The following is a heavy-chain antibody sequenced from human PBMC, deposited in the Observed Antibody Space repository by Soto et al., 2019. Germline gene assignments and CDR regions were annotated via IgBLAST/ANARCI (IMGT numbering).Heavy chain of an antibody. CDR1: GFTFDDYA. CDR3: AKDSGYDSYYYYYGMDV. D-gene: IGHD5-12*01. V-gene: IGHV3-9*01. Sequence: EVQLVESGGGLVQPGRSLRLSCAASGFTFDDYAMHWVRQAPGKGLEWVSGISWNSGSIGYADSVKGRFTISRDNAKNSLYLQMNSLRAEDTALYYYAKDSGYDSYYYYYGMDVWGQGTTVTGSS. J-gene: IGHJ6*02. CDR2: ISWNSGSI.